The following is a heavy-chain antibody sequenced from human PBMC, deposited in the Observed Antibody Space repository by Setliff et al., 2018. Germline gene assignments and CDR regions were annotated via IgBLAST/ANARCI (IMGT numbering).Heavy chain of an antibody. Sequence: PSETLSLTFTVSGGSISSGDYYWSWIRQPPGKGLEWIGYIYSSGNTYYNPSLKSRVSISVDTSKNQFSLKLSSVTAADTAVYYCARESRYYYDNLGTLDYWGQGTLVTVSS. V-gene: IGHV4-30-4*08. CDR2: IYSSGNT. J-gene: IGHJ4*02. D-gene: IGHD3-22*01. CDR3: ARESRYYYDNLGTLDY. CDR1: GGSISSGDYY.